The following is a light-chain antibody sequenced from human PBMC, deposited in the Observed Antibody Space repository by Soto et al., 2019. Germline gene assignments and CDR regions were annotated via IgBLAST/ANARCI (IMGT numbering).Light chain of an antibody. Sequence: EIVLTQSPGTLSLPPGERATLSCRASQSVSSYLAWYQQKPGQAPRLLIYGASNRATGIPDRFSGSGSGTDFTLTISRLEPEDFVVYYCQQYGSSGTFGQGTKVDIK. CDR2: GAS. CDR1: QSVSSY. CDR3: QQYGSSGT. V-gene: IGKV3-20*01. J-gene: IGKJ1*01.